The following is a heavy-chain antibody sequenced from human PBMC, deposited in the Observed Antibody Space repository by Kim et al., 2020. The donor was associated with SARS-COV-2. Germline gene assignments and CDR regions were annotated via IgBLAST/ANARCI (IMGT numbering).Heavy chain of an antibody. CDR1: GYSFTSYW. V-gene: IGHV5-51*01. Sequence: GESLKISCKGSGYSFTSYWIGWVRQMPGKGLEWMGIIYPGDSDTRYSPSFQGQVTISADKSISTAYLQWSSLKASDTAMYYCARRGGYCSSTSCSDYYYYGMDVWGQGTTVTVSS. J-gene: IGHJ6*02. D-gene: IGHD2-2*01. CDR2: IYPGDSDT. CDR3: ARRGGYCSSTSCSDYYYYGMDV.